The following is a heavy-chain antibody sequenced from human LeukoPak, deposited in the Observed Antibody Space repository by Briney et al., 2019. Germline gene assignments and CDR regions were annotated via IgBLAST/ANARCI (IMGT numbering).Heavy chain of an antibody. CDR3: ARDRSLDY. V-gene: IGHV3-30*04. Sequence: GGSLRLSCAASGFTFSGYAMHWVRQAPGKGLEWVAVLSYDGSNKYYADSVKGRFTISRDNSKDTLYLQTNSLRAEDTAVYYCARDRSLDYWGQGTLVTVSS. J-gene: IGHJ4*02. CDR1: GFTFSGYA. CDR2: LSYDGSNK.